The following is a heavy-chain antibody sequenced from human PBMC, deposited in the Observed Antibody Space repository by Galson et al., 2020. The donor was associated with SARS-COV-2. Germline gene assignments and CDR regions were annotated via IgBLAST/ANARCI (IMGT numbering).Heavy chain of an antibody. V-gene: IGHV3-23*01. CDR3: AKEVRYFDWFYYLAVDDDKTGPGRDGMDV. D-gene: IGHD3-9*01. Sequence: TGGSLRLSCAASGFTFSSYAMSWVRQAPGKGLEWVSAISGSGGSTSYADSVKGRFPISRANSNNTPYLQMNSLRAEDTAVYYCAKEVRYFDWFYYLAVDDDKTGPGRDGMDVWGQGTTVTVSS. CDR1: GFTFSSYA. CDR2: ISGSGGST. J-gene: IGHJ6*02.